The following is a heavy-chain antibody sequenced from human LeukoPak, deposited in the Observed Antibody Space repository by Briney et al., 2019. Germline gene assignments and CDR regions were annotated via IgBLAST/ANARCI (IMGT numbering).Heavy chain of an antibody. V-gene: IGHV3-53*01. Sequence: GGSLRLSCAASGFTISTKYMSWVRQAPGKGLEWVSVIKSGTDTRYADSVKGRFTISRDNSKNTLYLQMNSLRAEDTAVYYCAREGVYDSSGYNDAFDIWGQGTMVTVSS. CDR3: AREGVYDSSGYNDAFDI. CDR1: GFTISTKY. CDR2: IKSGTDT. D-gene: IGHD3-22*01. J-gene: IGHJ3*02.